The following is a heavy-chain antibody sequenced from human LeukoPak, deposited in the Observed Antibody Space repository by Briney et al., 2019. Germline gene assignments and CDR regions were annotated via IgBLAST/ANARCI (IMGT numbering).Heavy chain of an antibody. CDR2: ISSSSSAI. CDR3: ARGWGCSGGTCYFDY. J-gene: IGHJ4*02. CDR1: GFTFSSYS. V-gene: IGHV3-48*01. Sequence: GGSLRLSCAASGFTFSSYSMSWVRHAPGKGLEWVSYISSSSSAIYYADSVKGRLTISRDNAKNSLYLQMNSVRVEDTAVYYCARGWGCSGGTCYFDYWGQGTLVTVSS. D-gene: IGHD2-15*01.